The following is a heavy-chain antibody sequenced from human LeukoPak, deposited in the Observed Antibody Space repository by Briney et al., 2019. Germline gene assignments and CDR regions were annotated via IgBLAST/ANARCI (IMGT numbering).Heavy chain of an antibody. J-gene: IGHJ3*02. CDR1: GGSISSDSHY. Sequence: SETLSLTCTVSGGSISSDSHYWNWIRQPAGTGLEWIGRIYTSGSTNYNPSLNPSLKSRATISIDTSKNQFSLRLSAVTAADTAVYYCARDGLSDAFDIWGQGTMVTVSS. D-gene: IGHD5-12*01. V-gene: IGHV4-61*02. CDR3: ARDGLSDAFDI. CDR2: IYTSGST.